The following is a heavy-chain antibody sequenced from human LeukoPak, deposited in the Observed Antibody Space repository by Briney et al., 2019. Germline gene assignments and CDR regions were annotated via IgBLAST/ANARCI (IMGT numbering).Heavy chain of an antibody. CDR3: ASSRFLEWLYLLDY. Sequence: ASVKVSCKASVYTFSGYYIHWVRQAPGQGLEWMGWINTNSGGTKYAQRFQGRVAMTRDTSISTAYMEVSRLRSDDTAVYFCASSRFLEWLYLLDYWGQGTLVTVSS. J-gene: IGHJ4*02. D-gene: IGHD3-3*01. CDR2: INTNSGGT. V-gene: IGHV1-2*02. CDR1: VYTFSGYY.